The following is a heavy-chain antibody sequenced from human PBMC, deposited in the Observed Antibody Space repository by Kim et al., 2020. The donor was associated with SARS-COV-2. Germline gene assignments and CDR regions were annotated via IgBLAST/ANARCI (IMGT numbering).Heavy chain of an antibody. V-gene: IGHV3-33*01. J-gene: IGHJ4*02. D-gene: IGHD3-3*01. CDR1: GFTFSSYG. Sequence: GGSLRLSCAASGFTFSSYGMHWVRQAPGKGLEWVAVIWYDGSNKYYADSVKGRFTISRDNSKNTLYLQMNSLRAEDTAVYYCARDGTGRFLEWLRKKAIDYWGQGTLVTVSS. CDR3: ARDGTGRFLEWLRKKAIDY. CDR2: IWYDGSNK.